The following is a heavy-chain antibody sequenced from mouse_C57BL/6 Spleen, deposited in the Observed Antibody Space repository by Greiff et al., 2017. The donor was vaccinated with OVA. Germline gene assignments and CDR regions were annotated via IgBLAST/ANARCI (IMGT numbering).Heavy chain of an antibody. CDR1: GYTFTDYE. J-gene: IGHJ2*01. D-gene: IGHD4-1*01. Sequence: QVQLKQSGAELVRPGASVTLSCKASGYTFTDYEMHWVKQTPVHGLEWIGAIDPETGGTAYNQKFKGKAILTADKSSSTAYRELRSLTSEDSAVYYCTSGTRGFDYWGQGTTLTVSS. V-gene: IGHV1-15*01. CDR2: IDPETGGT. CDR3: TSGTRGFDY.